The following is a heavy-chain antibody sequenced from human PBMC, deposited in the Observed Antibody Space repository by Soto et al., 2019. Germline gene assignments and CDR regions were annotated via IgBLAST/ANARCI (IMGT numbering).Heavy chain of an antibody. J-gene: IGHJ4*02. Sequence: QVQLQESGPGLVKPSQTLSLTCTVSGGSISTVDYWWSWIRQSPDMGLEWIGHIYYGGRTYNNPSPEGRVTMAVDTSKSQLSLTLSSVSAADTAVYYCARGPSGDKVDSWGQGTLVTVSS. CDR1: GGSISTVDYW. V-gene: IGHV4-30-4*01. CDR2: IYYGGRT. D-gene: IGHD7-27*01. CDR3: ARGPSGDKVDS.